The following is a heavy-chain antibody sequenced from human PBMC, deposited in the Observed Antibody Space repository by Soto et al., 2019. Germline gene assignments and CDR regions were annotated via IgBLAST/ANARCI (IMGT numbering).Heavy chain of an antibody. CDR3: ARDGVRNVYSNYVDYYYGMDV. CDR1: GYTFPSYG. Sequence: QVQLVQSGAEVKKPGASVKVSCKASGYTFPSYGISWVRQAPGQGLEWMGWISAYNGNTNYAQKLQGRVTMTTDTSTSTAYMELRSLRSDDTAVYYCARDGVRNVYSNYVDYYYGMDVWGQGTTVTVSS. J-gene: IGHJ6*02. D-gene: IGHD4-4*01. CDR2: ISAYNGNT. V-gene: IGHV1-18*01.